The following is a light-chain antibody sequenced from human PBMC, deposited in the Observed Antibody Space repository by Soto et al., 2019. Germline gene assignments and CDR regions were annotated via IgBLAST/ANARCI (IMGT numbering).Light chain of an antibody. CDR1: QSIGIW. J-gene: IGKJ1*01. V-gene: IGKV1-5*03. Sequence: IQMTQSPSTVSASVGDRVAITCRASQSIGIWLAWYQQKPGKAPSFLIYTASTLLGGVPSRFSGSGSGTEFTLTISSLQPDDFATYYCQQYRDYAGTFGQGTKVEIK. CDR3: QQYRDYAGT. CDR2: TAS.